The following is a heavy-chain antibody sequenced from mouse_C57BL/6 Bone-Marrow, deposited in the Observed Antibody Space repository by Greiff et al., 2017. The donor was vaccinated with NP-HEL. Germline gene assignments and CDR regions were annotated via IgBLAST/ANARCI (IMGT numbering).Heavy chain of an antibody. J-gene: IGHJ3*01. CDR1: GFTFSCYA. V-gene: IGHV5-9-1*02. Sequence: EVKLMESGEGLVKPGGSLKLSCAASGFTFSCYAMSRVRQTPEKRLEWVAYISSGGDYIYYADTVKGRFTISRDNARNTLYLQMSSLKSEDTAMYYCTREIYYGSRGAYWGQGTLVTVSA. CDR3: TREIYYGSRGAY. D-gene: IGHD1-1*01. CDR2: ISSGGDYI.